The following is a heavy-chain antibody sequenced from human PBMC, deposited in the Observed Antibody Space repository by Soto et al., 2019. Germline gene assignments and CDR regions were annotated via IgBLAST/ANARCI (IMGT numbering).Heavy chain of an antibody. V-gene: IGHV3-49*03. CDR2: IRSKTYGGTT. D-gene: IGHD3-16*01. J-gene: IGHJ4*02. CDR3: TRARYDYIWGSPDY. CDR1: GFTFGDYA. Sequence: VHLVESGGGLVHPGRSLRLSCTASGFTFGDYAMSWFRQAPGKGLEWVGFIRSKTYGGTTEYAASVKGRFTISRDDSKSIAYLQMNSLKTEDTAVYYCTRARYDYIWGSPDYWGQGTLVTVSS.